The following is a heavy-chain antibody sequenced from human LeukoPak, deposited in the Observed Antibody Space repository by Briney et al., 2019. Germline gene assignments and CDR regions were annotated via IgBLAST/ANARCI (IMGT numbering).Heavy chain of an antibody. CDR3: ARDPDSSWYRYYYYYMDV. V-gene: IGHV1-2*02. CDR2: INPNSGGT. CDR1: GYTFTRYC. J-gene: IGHJ6*03. D-gene: IGHD6-13*01. Sequence: GASVKVSCKASGYTFTRYCMHWVRQAPGPGLEWMGWINPNSGGTNYAQKFQGRVTMTRDTSISTAYMELSRLRSDDTAVYYCARDPDSSWYRYYYYYMDVWGKGTTVTVSS.